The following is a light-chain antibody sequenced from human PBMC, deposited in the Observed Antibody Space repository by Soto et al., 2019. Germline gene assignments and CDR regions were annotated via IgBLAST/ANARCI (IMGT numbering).Light chain of an antibody. CDR2: DAS. CDR1: QSISSW. CDR3: QQLNSYPLT. V-gene: IGKV1-5*01. Sequence: DIQMTQSPSTLSASVGDRVIITCRASQSISSWLAWYQQKPGKAPKLLVYDASSLQGGVPSRFSGSGSGTEFTLTISSLQPEDFATYYCQQLNSYPLTFGGGTKVDIK. J-gene: IGKJ4*01.